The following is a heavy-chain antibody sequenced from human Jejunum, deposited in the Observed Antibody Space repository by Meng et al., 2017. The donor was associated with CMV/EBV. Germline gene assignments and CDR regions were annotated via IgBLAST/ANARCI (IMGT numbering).Heavy chain of an antibody. Sequence: GLAFGDYGMQWVRQARGKGLEGVSGINWNSDYVYYADSVKGRFTISRDNAKNSLYLQMNNLRAEDTALYYCVKGRYSGSSGYFDYWGQGTLVTVSS. J-gene: IGHJ4*02. CDR3: VKGRYSGSSGYFDY. V-gene: IGHV3-9*01. D-gene: IGHD1-26*01. CDR2: INWNSDYV. CDR1: GLAFGDYG.